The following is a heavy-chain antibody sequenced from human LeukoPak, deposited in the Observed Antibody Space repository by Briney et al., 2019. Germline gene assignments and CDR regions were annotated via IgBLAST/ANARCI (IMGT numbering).Heavy chain of an antibody. CDR1: GFTFGNYE. V-gene: IGHV3-48*03. D-gene: IGHD4-23*01. J-gene: IGHJ4*02. Sequence: PGGSLRLSCAASGFTFGNYEMNWVRQAPGKGLEWVSYISSSGSTIYYADSVKGRFTISRDNAKNSLYLQMNSLRAEDTAVYYCARGLRWSSDWWGQGTLVTVSS. CDR2: ISSSGSTI. CDR3: ARGLRWSSDW.